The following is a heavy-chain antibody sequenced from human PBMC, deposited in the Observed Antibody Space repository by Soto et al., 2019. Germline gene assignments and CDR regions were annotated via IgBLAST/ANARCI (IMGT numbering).Heavy chain of an antibody. D-gene: IGHD6-19*01. V-gene: IGHV3-23*01. J-gene: IGHJ6*02. CDR3: AKLVVAGLDYYYGMDV. CDR1: GFTFNIYS. Sequence: GGSLRLSCAASGFTFNIYSMTWVRQAPGKGLEWVSGISGSGGSTYYADSVKGRFTISRDNSKNTLYLQMNSLRAEDTAVYYCAKLVVAGLDYYYGMDVWGQGTTVTVSS. CDR2: ISGSGGST.